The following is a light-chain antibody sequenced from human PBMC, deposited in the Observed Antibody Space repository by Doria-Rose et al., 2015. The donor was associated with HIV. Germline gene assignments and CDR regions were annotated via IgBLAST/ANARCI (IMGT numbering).Light chain of an antibody. CDR2: AAS. Sequence: SLSASVGDRVTITCRTSQDINTYLAWFQQKPGKAPKSLIYAASSLQSGVPSKFRGSGSETDFTLTITSLQHEDFATYYCQQHKSYPITFGQGARLEIK. CDR1: QDINTY. CDR3: QQHKSYPIT. V-gene: IGKV1-16*02. J-gene: IGKJ5*01.